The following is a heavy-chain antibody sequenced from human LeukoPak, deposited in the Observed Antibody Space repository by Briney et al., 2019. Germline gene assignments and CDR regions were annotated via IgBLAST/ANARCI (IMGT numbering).Heavy chain of an antibody. V-gene: IGHV1-3*01. CDR1: GYTFTGYA. CDR3: ARDQNTYYDFWSGSYGMDV. CDR2: INAGNGNT. J-gene: IGHJ6*02. Sequence: APVKVSCKASGYTFTGYAVHWVRLVPGQRLEWMGWINAGNGNTKYSQKFQGRITITRDTSASTAYMELSSLRSEDTAVYYCARDQNTYYDFWSGSYGMDVWGQGTTVTVSS. D-gene: IGHD3-3*01.